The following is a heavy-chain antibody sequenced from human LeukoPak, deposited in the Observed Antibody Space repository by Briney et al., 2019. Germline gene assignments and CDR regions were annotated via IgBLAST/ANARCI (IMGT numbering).Heavy chain of an antibody. CDR1: GGSISSYY. CDR2: IYTSGST. Sequence: SETLSLTCTVSGGSISSYYWSWIRQPAGKGLEWIGRIYTSGSTNYNPSLKSRVTISVDTSKNQFSLKLSSVTAADTAVYYCARGGFGGVYNWFDPWGQGTLVTVSS. CDR3: ARGGFGGVYNWFDP. D-gene: IGHD3-16*01. V-gene: IGHV4-4*07. J-gene: IGHJ5*02.